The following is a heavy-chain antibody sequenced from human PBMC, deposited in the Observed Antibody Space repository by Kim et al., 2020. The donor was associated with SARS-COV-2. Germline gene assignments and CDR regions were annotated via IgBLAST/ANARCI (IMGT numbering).Heavy chain of an antibody. CDR2: ISSSSSYI. Sequence: GGSLRLSCAASGFTFSSYSMNWVRQAPGKGLEWVSSISSSSSYIYYADSVKGRFTISRDNAKNSLYLQMNSLRVEDTAVYYCARREGYGSGCYAYYYYGMDFGGQGTTFTISS. V-gene: IGHV3-21*01. J-gene: IGHJ6*02. CDR1: GFTFSSYS. CDR3: ARREGYGSGCYAYYYYGMDF. D-gene: IGHD3-10*01.